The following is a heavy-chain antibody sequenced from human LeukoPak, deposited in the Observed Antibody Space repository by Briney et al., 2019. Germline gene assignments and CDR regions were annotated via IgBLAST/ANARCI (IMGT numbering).Heavy chain of an antibody. D-gene: IGHD2-21*02. CDR1: GGSISSSSYY. CDR2: IYYSGST. V-gene: IGHV4-39*01. Sequence: SETLSLTCTVSGGSISSSSYYWGWIRQPPGRGLEWIGSIYYSGSTYYNPSLKSRVTISVDTSKNQFSLKLSSVTAADTAAYYCARLGVTAAGPQDYWGQGTLVTVSS. CDR3: ARLGVTAAGPQDY. J-gene: IGHJ4*02.